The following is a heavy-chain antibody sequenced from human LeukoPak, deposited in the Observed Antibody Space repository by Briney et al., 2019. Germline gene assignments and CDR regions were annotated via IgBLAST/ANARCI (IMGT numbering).Heavy chain of an antibody. D-gene: IGHD3-10*01. CDR2: IKQDGSEK. V-gene: IGHV3-7*01. CDR3: ATRRFGELTY. J-gene: IGHJ4*02. CDR1: GFTSSSDA. Sequence: GGSLRLSCAASGFTSSSDAMSWVRQAPGKGLEWVANIKQDGSEKYYVDSVKGRFTISRDNAKNSLYLQMNSLRVEDTAVYYCATRRFGELTYWGQGTLVTVSS.